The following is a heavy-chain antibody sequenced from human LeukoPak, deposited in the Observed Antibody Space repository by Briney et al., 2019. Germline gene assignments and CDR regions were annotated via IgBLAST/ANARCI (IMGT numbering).Heavy chain of an antibody. Sequence: GGSLRLSCAASGFTFSTYEMNWVRQAPGKGLEWVSLIYSGGSTYYTDSVKGRFTISRDNSKNTLYLQMNSLRAEDTAVYYCARRAGDYSHPYDYWGQGILVTVSS. D-gene: IGHD3-22*01. CDR3: ARRAGDYSHPYDY. CDR2: IYSGGST. J-gene: IGHJ4*02. V-gene: IGHV3-53*01. CDR1: GFTFSTYE.